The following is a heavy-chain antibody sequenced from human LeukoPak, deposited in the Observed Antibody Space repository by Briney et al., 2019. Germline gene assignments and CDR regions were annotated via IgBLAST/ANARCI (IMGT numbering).Heavy chain of an antibody. CDR2: INHSGST. CDR1: GGSFSGYC. Sequence: SETLSLTCAVYGGSFSGYCWSWIRQPPGKGLEWIGEINHSGSTNYNPSLKSRVTISVDTSKDQFSLKLSSVTAADTAVYYCARGGGYSYGSDWFDPWGQGTLVTVSS. J-gene: IGHJ5*02. D-gene: IGHD5-18*01. CDR3: ARGGGYSYGSDWFDP. V-gene: IGHV4-34*01.